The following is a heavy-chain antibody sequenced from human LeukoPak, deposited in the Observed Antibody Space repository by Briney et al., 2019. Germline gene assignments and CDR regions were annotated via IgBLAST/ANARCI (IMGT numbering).Heavy chain of an antibody. Sequence: LTGGSLRLSCAASGFTLSDHYMDWVRQAPGKGLEWVSAISGRGESTYYADSVKGRFTISRDNSKSTVHLEMKSLRAEDTALYFCAKDLGEIAVAGIFDYWGQGTLVTVSS. CDR3: AKDLGEIAVAGIFDY. J-gene: IGHJ4*02. V-gene: IGHV3-23*01. CDR1: GFTLSDHY. D-gene: IGHD6-19*01. CDR2: ISGRGEST.